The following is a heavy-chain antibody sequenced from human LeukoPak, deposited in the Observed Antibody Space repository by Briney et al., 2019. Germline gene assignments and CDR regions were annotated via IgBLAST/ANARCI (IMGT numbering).Heavy chain of an antibody. CDR2: IYYSGST. Sequence: SETLSLTCTVSGGSVSSGSYYWSWIRQPPGKGLEWIGYIYYSGSTNYNPSLKSRVTISVDTSKNQFSLKLSSVTAADTAVYYCARGGRFMITFGGHWFDPWGRGTLVTVSS. V-gene: IGHV4-61*01. J-gene: IGHJ5*02. CDR1: GGSVSSGSYY. D-gene: IGHD3-16*01. CDR3: ARGGRFMITFGGHWFDP.